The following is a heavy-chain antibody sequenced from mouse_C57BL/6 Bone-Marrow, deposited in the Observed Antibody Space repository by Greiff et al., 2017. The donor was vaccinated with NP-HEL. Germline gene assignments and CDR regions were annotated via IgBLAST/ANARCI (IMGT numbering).Heavy chain of an antibody. CDR2: IYPRSGNT. CDR3: AKTYYDSWFAY. D-gene: IGHD2-10*01. J-gene: IGHJ3*01. CDR1: GYTFTSYG. Sequence: QVHVKQSGAELARPGASVKLSCKASGYTFTSYGISWVKQRTGQGLEWIGEIYPRSGNTYYNEKFKGKATLTADKSSSTAYMELRSLTSEDSAVYFCAKTYYDSWFAYWGQGTLVTVSA. V-gene: IGHV1-81*01.